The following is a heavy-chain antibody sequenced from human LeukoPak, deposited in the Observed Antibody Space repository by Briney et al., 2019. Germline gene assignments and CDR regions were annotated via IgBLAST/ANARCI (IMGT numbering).Heavy chain of an antibody. Sequence: AETLSLTFTVSGGSISSSSYYWGWIRRPPGKGLEWIGSIYYSGSTYYNPSLKSRVTISVDTSKNQFSLKLSSVTAADTAVYYCARRRGSPNRIAAAGTDAIDLWGQGTMVTVSS. CDR3: ARRRGSPNRIAAAGTDAIDL. V-gene: IGHV4-39*01. J-gene: IGHJ3*01. CDR2: IYYSGST. D-gene: IGHD6-13*01. CDR1: GGSISSSSYY.